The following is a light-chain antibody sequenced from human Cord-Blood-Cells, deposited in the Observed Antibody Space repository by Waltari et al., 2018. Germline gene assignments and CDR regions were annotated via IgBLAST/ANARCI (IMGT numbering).Light chain of an antibody. CDR1: SSDVGGYNY. V-gene: IGLV2-14*01. Sequence: QSALTQPASVSGSPGQSITISCTGTSSDVGGYNYVSWYQQHPGKAPKLMIYEVSNRPSGASNRFSGYKSGNTASLTISGLQAEDEADYYCSSYTSSSTYVFGTGTKVTVL. J-gene: IGLJ1*01. CDR2: EVS. CDR3: SSYTSSSTYV.